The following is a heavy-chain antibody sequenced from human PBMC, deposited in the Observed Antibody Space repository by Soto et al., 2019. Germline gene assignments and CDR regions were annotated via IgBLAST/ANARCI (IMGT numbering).Heavy chain of an antibody. CDR2: ISAHNGNT. V-gene: IGHV1-18*01. CDR3: ARGRDGDY. Sequence: QVHLVQSGAEVKKPGASVKVSCQASGYAFTTYGITWVRQAPGQGLEWMGWISAHNGNTNYAQKLQGRVTVTRDTSTSTAYMELRSLRSDDTAVYYCARGRDGDYLGQGAVVTVSS. CDR1: GYAFTTYG. J-gene: IGHJ4*02.